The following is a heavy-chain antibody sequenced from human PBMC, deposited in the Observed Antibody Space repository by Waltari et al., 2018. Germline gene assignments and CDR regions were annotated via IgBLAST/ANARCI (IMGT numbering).Heavy chain of an antibody. Sequence: QPQLQESGPGLVKPSETLSLPCSVSGGSVTSRCYYWGWIRQPPGKGLEWIGSIYYSGSTYYNPSLKSRVSMSVDTSRNQFSLRLTSVTAADTAVYSCARHVIAVAGMFDHWGLGTLVTVSS. D-gene: IGHD6-19*01. CDR1: GGSVTSRCYY. J-gene: IGHJ4*02. V-gene: IGHV4-39*01. CDR2: IYYSGST. CDR3: ARHVIAVAGMFDH.